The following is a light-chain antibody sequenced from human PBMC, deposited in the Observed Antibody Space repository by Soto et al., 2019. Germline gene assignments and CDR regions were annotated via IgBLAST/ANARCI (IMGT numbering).Light chain of an antibody. Sequence: IQMTQSPSSLSASVGDRVSITCRASRDMYTFLAWYQQRPGKAPELLIYGASTLQAGVPSRVSGGGSGTHFILTISSFQPEDVATNYCQHYNKAPWTFGQGTKV. J-gene: IGKJ1*01. CDR1: RDMYTF. V-gene: IGKV1-27*01. CDR2: GAS. CDR3: QHYNKAPWT.